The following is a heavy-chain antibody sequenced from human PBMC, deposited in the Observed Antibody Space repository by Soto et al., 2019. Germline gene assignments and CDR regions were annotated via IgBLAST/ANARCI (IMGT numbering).Heavy chain of an antibody. CDR2: IYYSGST. Sequence: PTKTLDLTCAVSGGSISSSNWWSWVRQPPGKGLEWIGYIYYSGSTNYNPSLKSRVTISVDTSKNQFSLKLSSVTAADTAVYYCGRISSHGDYAYWGQGTLVTVS. D-gene: IGHD4-17*01. CDR1: GGSISSSNW. J-gene: IGHJ4*02. CDR3: GRISSHGDYAY. V-gene: IGHV4-4*02.